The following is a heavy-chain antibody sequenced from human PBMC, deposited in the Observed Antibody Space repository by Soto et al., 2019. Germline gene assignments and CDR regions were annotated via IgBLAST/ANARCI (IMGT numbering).Heavy chain of an antibody. J-gene: IGHJ6*02. V-gene: IGHV4-31*03. CDR1: GGSISRGGYY. Sequence: KTSETLSLTCTVSGGSISRGGYYWRWIRQHPGNGLEWIGYIYYSGRTYYNLSLKSRVTISVDTCKNHFSLKLSSVTAADTAVYYWARDGTVRGAHYGMDVWRQGTTVTVSS. CDR2: IYYSGRT. D-gene: IGHD3-10*01. CDR3: ARDGTVRGAHYGMDV.